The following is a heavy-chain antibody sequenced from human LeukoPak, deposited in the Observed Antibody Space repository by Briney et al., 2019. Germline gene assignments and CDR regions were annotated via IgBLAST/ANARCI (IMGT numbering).Heavy chain of an antibody. Sequence: ASVTVSCKASGYTFTFYYIYWVRQAPGQGLEWMGWINPNSGGTNYAQKFQGRVTMTRDTSISTAYMELSRLRSDDTAVYYCARASYSGSYWDAFDIWGQGTMVTVSS. J-gene: IGHJ3*02. CDR3: ARASYSGSYWDAFDI. CDR2: INPNSGGT. V-gene: IGHV1-2*02. CDR1: GYTFTFYY. D-gene: IGHD1-26*01.